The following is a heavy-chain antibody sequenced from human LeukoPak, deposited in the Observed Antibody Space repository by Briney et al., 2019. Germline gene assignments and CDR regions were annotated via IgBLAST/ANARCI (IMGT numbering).Heavy chain of an antibody. CDR2: TFYTPTRHS. J-gene: IGHJ4*02. V-gene: IGHV6-1*01. D-gene: IGHD4-17*01. CDR1: GDRVSSNTAA. CDR3: ASTHGQQIDY. Sequence: TSQTLSLTCAISGDRVSSNTAAWHWIMQSPSRGLDGPGKTFYTPTRHSDYAVSLKSRITITPAPSTNQVSLQLISVPPDVTAGYFWASTHGQQIDYWGQGTLVTVSS.